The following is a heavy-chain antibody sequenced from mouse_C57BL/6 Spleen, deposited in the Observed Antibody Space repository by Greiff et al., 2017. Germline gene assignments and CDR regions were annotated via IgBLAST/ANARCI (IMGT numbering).Heavy chain of an antibody. D-gene: IGHD4-1*01. J-gene: IGHJ2*01. CDR3: ARGANWDEGNYFDY. CDR2: IYPGSGNT. V-gene: IGHV1-76*01. CDR1: GYTFTDYY. Sequence: VQLQQSGAELVRPGASVKLSCKASGYTFTDYYINWVKQRPGQGLEWIARIYPGSGNTYYNEKFKGKATLTAEKSSSTAYMQLSSLTSEDSAVYFCARGANWDEGNYFDYWGQGTTLTVSS.